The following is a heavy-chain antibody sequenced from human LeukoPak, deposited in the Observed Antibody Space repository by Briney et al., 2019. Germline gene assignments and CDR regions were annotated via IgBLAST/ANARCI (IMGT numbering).Heavy chain of an antibody. D-gene: IGHD6-19*01. Sequence: SETLSLTCAVYGGSFSGYYWSWIRQPPGKGLEWIGEINHSGSTNYNPSLKSRVTISLDTSKNQFSLKLSSVTAADTAVYYCARLGKAVAADYWGQGTLVTVSS. V-gene: IGHV4-34*01. CDR1: GGSFSGYY. CDR2: INHSGST. J-gene: IGHJ4*02. CDR3: ARLGKAVAADY.